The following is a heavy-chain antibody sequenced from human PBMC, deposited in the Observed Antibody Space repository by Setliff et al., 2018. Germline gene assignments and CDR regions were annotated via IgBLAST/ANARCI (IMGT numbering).Heavy chain of an antibody. CDR1: GGTFSSYA. Sequence: SVKVSCKASGGTFSSYAISWVRQAPGQGLEWMGGIVPILGIANYAQKFQGRVTITADESTGTAYMELSSLRSEDTAVYYCARDFMVRGVIITAGNAFDIWGQGTMVTVSS. CDR2: IVPILGIA. D-gene: IGHD3-10*01. V-gene: IGHV1-69*10. J-gene: IGHJ3*02. CDR3: ARDFMVRGVIITAGNAFDI.